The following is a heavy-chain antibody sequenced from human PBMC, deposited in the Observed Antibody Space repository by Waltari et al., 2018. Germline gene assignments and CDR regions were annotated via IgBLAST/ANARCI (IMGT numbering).Heavy chain of an antibody. D-gene: IGHD6-19*01. CDR2: IIPILGIA. J-gene: IGHJ6*02. Sequence: QVQLVQSGAEVKKPGSSVKVSCKASGGTFSSYAISWVRQAPGQGLEWMGRIIPILGIANYGQKFQGRVTITADKSTSTAYMELSSLRSEDTAVYYCARAPSVAGMEVYYYGMDVWGQGTTVTVSS. CDR1: GGTFSSYA. V-gene: IGHV1-69*09. CDR3: ARAPSVAGMEVYYYGMDV.